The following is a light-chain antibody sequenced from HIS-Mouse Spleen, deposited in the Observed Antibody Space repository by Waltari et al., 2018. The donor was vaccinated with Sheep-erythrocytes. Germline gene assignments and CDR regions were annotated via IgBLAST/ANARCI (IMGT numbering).Light chain of an antibody. Sequence: DIQMTQSPSSLSASVGDRVTITCQASQDISNYLNCYQHKPGKAPKLLIYDASNLETGVPSRFSGSGSGTDFTFTISSLQPEDIATYYCQQYDNLLTFGGGTKVEIK. V-gene: IGKV1-33*01. CDR2: DAS. CDR3: QQYDNLLT. J-gene: IGKJ4*01. CDR1: QDISNY.